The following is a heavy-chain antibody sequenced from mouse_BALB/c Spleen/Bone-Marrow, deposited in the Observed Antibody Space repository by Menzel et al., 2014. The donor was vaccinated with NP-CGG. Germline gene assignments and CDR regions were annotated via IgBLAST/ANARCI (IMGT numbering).Heavy chain of an antibody. D-gene: IGHD4-1*01. CDR1: GFTFSYFG. J-gene: IGHJ2*01. V-gene: IGHV5-17*02. CDR3: ARERTGFDY. Sequence: EVKLVESGGGLVQPGGSRKLSCAASGFTFSYFGMHWVRQAPEKGLGWVAYISSGSSIIYYADTVKGRFTISRDNPKNTLFLQMTSLRSEDTAMYYCARERTGFDYWGQGTTLTVSS. CDR2: ISSGSSII.